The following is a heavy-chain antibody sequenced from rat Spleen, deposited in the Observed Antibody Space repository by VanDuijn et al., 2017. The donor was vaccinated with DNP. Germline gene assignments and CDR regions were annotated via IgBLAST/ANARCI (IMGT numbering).Heavy chain of an antibody. D-gene: IGHD1-12*02. CDR2: MSNGGNT. J-gene: IGHJ2*01. Sequence: QVQLTESGPGLVQPSRTLSLSCTVSGFSLSRYAVAWVRQPPAKGLEWVAAMSNGGNTYYNSALKSRLSISRDTSKSQVFLKMNSLHTEDTAMYFCARSDYSDGGYYYGYFDYWGQGVMVTVSS. CDR3: ARSDYSDGGYYYGYFDY. CDR1: GFSLSRYA. V-gene: IGHV2-6*01.